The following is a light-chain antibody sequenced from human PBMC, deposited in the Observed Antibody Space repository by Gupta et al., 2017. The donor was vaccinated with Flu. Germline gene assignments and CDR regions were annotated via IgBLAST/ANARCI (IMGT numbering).Light chain of an antibody. CDR2: DKN. Sequence: SSELTQDPAVSVALGQTVRITFQGDSLRRSYARWYQQKPGQAPTLVIYDKNIRRSGIPDRVSGSSSGNTSALTITGAQAEEEADYYCHPLDNTDNNQAVFGGGTKLTVL. CDR3: HPLDNTDNNQAV. V-gene: IGLV3-19*01. J-gene: IGLJ2*01. CDR1: SLRRSY.